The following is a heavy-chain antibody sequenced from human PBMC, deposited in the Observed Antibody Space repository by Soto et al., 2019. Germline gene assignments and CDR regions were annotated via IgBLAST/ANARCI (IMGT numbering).Heavy chain of an antibody. D-gene: IGHD3-22*01. CDR1: GFTFSSYS. Sequence: GGSLRLSCAASGFTFSSYSMNWVRQAPGKGLEWVSSISSSSSYIYYADSVKGRFTISRDNAKNSLYLQMNSLRAEDTAVYYCAGDRRYYYDSSGYLFDYWGQGTLVTVSS. CDR2: ISSSSSYI. CDR3: AGDRRYYYDSSGYLFDY. J-gene: IGHJ4*02. V-gene: IGHV3-21*01.